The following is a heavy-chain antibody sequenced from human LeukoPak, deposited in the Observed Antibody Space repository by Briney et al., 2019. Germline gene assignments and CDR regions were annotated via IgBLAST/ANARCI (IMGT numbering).Heavy chain of an antibody. Sequence: ASVKVSCKASGYTFTSYGISWVRQAPGQGLEWMGWISAYNGNTNYAQKLQGRVTMTTDTSTSTAYMELRSLRSDDTAVYYCARDRIAARGYYYYYMDVWGKGTTVNVSS. J-gene: IGHJ6*03. CDR2: ISAYNGNT. V-gene: IGHV1-18*01. CDR1: GYTFTSYG. CDR3: ARDRIAARGYYYYYMDV. D-gene: IGHD6-6*01.